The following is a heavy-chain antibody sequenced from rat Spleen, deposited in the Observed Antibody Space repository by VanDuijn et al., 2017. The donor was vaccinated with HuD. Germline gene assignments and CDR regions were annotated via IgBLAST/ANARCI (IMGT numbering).Heavy chain of an antibody. CDR1: GFTFSDYG. J-gene: IGHJ4*01. V-gene: IGHV5-29*01. Sequence: EVQLVESGGGLVQPGRSMKLSCSASGFTFSDYGMAWVFQAPAKGLEWVASISHDGANTYYRDSVKGRFTISRDNAESTLFLQMDSLRSEDTASYFCARHPPYYGYDGEFWDAWGQGTSVVVSS. D-gene: IGHD1-7*01. CDR2: ISHDGANT. CDR3: ARHPPYYGYDGEFWDA.